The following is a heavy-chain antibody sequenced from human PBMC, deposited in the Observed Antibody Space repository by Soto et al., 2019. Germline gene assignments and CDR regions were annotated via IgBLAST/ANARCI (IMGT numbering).Heavy chain of an antibody. J-gene: IGHJ5*02. D-gene: IGHD2-15*01. V-gene: IGHV4-30-2*01. CDR1: GGSITSGNTYS. Sequence: PSETLSLTCAVSGGSITSGNTYSWSWIRQPPGKGLEWIGSISHTGTTSYNPSLKSRVSMSVDTSKNQFSLKLASVTAADMTAYYCAIAVTPYSLTSIDPWCQGPLVTVSS. CDR2: ISHTGTT. CDR3: AIAVTPYSLTSIDP.